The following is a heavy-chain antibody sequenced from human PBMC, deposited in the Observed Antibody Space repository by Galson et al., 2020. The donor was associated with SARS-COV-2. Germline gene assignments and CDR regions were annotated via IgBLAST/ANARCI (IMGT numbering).Heavy chain of an antibody. Sequence: ASVKVTCKTSGYNFAPYYMNWVRQAPSQGLDWVGIIIGCRTYSTQMFQGRLTLTRDTSTDTAFMELSSLTSEDTAVYYCGGGGGWGGDFWGQGTLGTVSS. CDR3: GGGGGWGGDF. D-gene: IGHD7-27*01. CDR2: IIGCRT. CDR1: GYNFAPYY. V-gene: IGHV1-46*01. J-gene: IGHJ4*02.